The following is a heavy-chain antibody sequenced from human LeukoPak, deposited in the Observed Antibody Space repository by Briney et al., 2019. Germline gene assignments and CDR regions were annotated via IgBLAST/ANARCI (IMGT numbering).Heavy chain of an antibody. D-gene: IGHD2-2*01. V-gene: IGHV3-74*01. CDR1: GFTFSSYW. Sequence: GGSLRPSCAASGFTFSSYWMHWVRQAPGKGLVWVSRIATDGSRTTYADSVKGRFTISRDNAKNTLYLQMNTLRAEDTAVYYCATAGPDAQYPHMNWGQGTLVTVSS. J-gene: IGHJ4*02. CDR2: IATDGSRT. CDR3: ATAGPDAQYPHMN.